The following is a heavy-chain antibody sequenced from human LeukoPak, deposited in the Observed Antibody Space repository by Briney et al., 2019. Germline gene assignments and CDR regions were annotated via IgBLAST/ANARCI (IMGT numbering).Heavy chain of an antibody. CDR2: IDANSNKI. CDR1: GFTFSRYY. J-gene: IGHJ4*02. Sequence: GGSLRLSCAASGFTFSRYYMSWVRQTPGKGLEWVSYIDANSNKIYYADSVRGRFSTSRDNPRNSMFLQMNRLRVDDTAVYYCASPLRDYWGPGTLVVVSS. CDR3: ASPLRDY. V-gene: IGHV3-48*03.